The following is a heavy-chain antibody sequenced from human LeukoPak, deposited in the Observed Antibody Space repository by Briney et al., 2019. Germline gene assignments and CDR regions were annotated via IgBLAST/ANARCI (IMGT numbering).Heavy chain of an antibody. V-gene: IGHV3-21*01. D-gene: IGHD3-10*01. CDR3: ARSTYYYGSAPDY. Sequence: GGSLRLSCAASGFTFSSYTMNWVRQAPGKGLEWVSSISSSSSYISYADSVKGRFTISRDNAKNSLSLQMNSLRAEDTAVYYCARSTYYYGSAPDYWGQGTLVTVSS. CDR2: ISSSSSYI. J-gene: IGHJ4*02. CDR1: GFTFSSYT.